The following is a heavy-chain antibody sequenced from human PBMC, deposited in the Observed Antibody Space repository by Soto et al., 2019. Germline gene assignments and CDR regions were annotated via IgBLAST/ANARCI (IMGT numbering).Heavy chain of an antibody. CDR1: GFTFSSYG. Sequence: GGSLRLSCAASGFTFSSYGMHWVRQAPGKGLEWVAVISYDGSNKYYADSVKGRFTISRDNSKNTLYLQMNSLRAEDTAVYYCAKSLTQYYYDSSGYYQGGDYWGQGTLVTVSS. D-gene: IGHD3-22*01. V-gene: IGHV3-30*18. J-gene: IGHJ4*02. CDR3: AKSLTQYYYDSSGYYQGGDY. CDR2: ISYDGSNK.